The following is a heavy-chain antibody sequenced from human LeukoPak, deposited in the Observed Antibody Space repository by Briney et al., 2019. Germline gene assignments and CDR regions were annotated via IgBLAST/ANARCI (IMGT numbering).Heavy chain of an antibody. CDR1: GFTFSSYS. CDR3: AREIMVDY. D-gene: IGHD2-15*01. CDR2: ISSSSSYI. V-gene: IGHV3-21*01. J-gene: IGHJ4*02. Sequence: GGSLRLSCAASGFTFSSYSMNWVRQAPGKGLEWVSSISSSSSYIYYADSVKGRFTISGDNAQNSLYLQMNSLGAEDTAVYYCAREIMVDYWGQGTLVTVSS.